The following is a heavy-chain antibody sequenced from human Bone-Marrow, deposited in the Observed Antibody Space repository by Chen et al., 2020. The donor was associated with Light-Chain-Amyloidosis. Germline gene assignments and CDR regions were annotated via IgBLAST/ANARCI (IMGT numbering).Heavy chain of an antibody. CDR2: IKQDGSEK. V-gene: IGHV3-7*01. CDR1: GFTFSSHW. J-gene: IGHJ4*02. CDR3: AEINTN. Sequence: EVQLVESGGGLVQPGGSLRPLCVASGFTFSSHWMSWVRQAPGKGLEWVANIKQDGSEKYYADSVKGRFTISRDNAKNSLYLQMNSLRAEDTAVYYCAEINTNWGQGTLVTVSS.